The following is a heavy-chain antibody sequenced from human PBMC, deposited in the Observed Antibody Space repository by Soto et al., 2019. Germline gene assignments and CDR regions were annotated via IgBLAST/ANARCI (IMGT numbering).Heavy chain of an antibody. Sequence: QVQLVQSGAEVKKPGASVKVSCKASGYTFTSYGISWVRQAPGQGLEWMGWISAYNGNTNYAQKLQGRVTMTTDTSTXXAXVXXRSLRSDDTAVYECARSRDSRGWFVARRMGNWFDPWGQGTLVTVSS. CDR3: ARSRDSRGWFVARRMGNWFDP. D-gene: IGHD6-19*01. J-gene: IGHJ5*02. CDR1: GYTFTSYG. V-gene: IGHV1-18*01. CDR2: ISAYNGNT.